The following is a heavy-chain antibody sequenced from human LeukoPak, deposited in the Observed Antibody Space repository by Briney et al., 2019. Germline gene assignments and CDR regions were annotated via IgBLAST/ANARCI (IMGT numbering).Heavy chain of an antibody. CDR2: ISAYNGNT. CDR3: ARARPDSSGWYIGY. J-gene: IGHJ4*02. Sequence: ASVKVSCKVSGYTLTELSMHWVRQAPGKGLEWMGWISAYNGNTNYAQKLQGRVTMTTDTSTSTAYMELRSLRSDDTAVYYCARARPDSSGWYIGYWGQGTLVTVSS. CDR1: GYTLTELS. V-gene: IGHV1-18*01. D-gene: IGHD6-19*01.